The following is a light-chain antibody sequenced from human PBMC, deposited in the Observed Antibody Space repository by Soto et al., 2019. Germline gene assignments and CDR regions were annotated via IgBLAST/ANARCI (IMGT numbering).Light chain of an antibody. Sequence: DIQMTQSPSSLSASVGDRVTITCRASQNINTYLNWYQQKPGKAPKLLIFDASSLQSGVPSRFSASGSRTDFSLTISSLQPEDFATYYCQQSSTAPFTLGPGTKVDIK. J-gene: IGKJ3*01. V-gene: IGKV1-39*01. CDR1: QNINTY. CDR3: QQSSTAPFT. CDR2: DAS.